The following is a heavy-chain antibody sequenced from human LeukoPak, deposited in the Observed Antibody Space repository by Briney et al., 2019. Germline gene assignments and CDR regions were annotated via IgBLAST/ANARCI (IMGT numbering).Heavy chain of an antibody. J-gene: IGHJ4*02. CDR2: INHSGST. CDR3: ARGPYY. V-gene: IGHV4-34*01. Sequence: PGKGLEWIGEINHSGSTNYNPSLKSRVTISVDTSKNQFSLKLSSVTAADTAVYYCARGPYYWGQGTLVTVSS.